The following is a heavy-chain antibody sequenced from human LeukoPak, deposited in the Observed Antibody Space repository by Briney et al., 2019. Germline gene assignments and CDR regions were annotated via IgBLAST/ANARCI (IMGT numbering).Heavy chain of an antibody. CDR2: INPNSGDT. CDR1: GYTFTGYY. Sequence: ASVKVSCKASGYTFTGYYMHWVRQAPGQGLEWMGWINPNSGDTNYAQKFRGRVTMTRDTSISTAYMELSRLTSDDTTVYYCARSVAATPCNWFDPWGQGTLVTVSS. D-gene: IGHD2-15*01. J-gene: IGHJ5*02. CDR3: ARSVAATPCNWFDP. V-gene: IGHV1-2*02.